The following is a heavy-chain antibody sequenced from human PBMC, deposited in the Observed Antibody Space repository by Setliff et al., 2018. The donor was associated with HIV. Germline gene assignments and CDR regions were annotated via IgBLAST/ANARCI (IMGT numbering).Heavy chain of an antibody. CDR1: GFSLTTDGVG. CDR3: AHILQDPPSHFYYYFYMDV. CDR2: IYWDDDK. D-gene: IGHD3-3*02. V-gene: IGHV2-5*02. J-gene: IGHJ6*03. Sequence: SGPTLVNPTQTLTLTCTFSGFSLTTDGVGVGWIRQPPGKAPEWLALIYWDDDKRYSPSLKSRLTITKDTSKNQVVLTMTNMDPVDTATYYCAHILQDPPSHFYYYFYMDVWGKGTTVTVSS.